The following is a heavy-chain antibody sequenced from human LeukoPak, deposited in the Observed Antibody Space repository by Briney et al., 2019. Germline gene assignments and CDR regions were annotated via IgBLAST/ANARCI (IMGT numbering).Heavy chain of an antibody. J-gene: IGHJ4*02. CDR1: GFTFSSYS. V-gene: IGHV3-21*01. CDR3: ARASRLYGSGSHYYFDY. Sequence: GGSLRLSCAASGFTFSSYSMNWVRQAPGKGLEWVSSISSSSSSYIYYADSVKGRFTISRDNAKNSLYLQMNSLRAEDTAVYYCARASRLYGSGSHYYFDYWGQGTLVTVSS. D-gene: IGHD3-10*01. CDR2: ISSSSSSYI.